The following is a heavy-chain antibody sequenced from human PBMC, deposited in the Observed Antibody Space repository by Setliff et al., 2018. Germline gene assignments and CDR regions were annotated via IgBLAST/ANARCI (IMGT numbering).Heavy chain of an antibody. Sequence: QPGGSLRLSCAVPGFTFSSYWMHWVRQAPGKGLVWVSRVKSDGTYTNYADSVKGRFTISRDNAKNTLFLQMNSLRAEDTAVYYCARDGHNVYYFDYWGLGTLVTVSS. CDR3: ARDGHNVYYFDY. J-gene: IGHJ4*02. D-gene: IGHD1-1*01. CDR1: GFTFSSYW. V-gene: IGHV3-74*01. CDR2: VKSDGTYT.